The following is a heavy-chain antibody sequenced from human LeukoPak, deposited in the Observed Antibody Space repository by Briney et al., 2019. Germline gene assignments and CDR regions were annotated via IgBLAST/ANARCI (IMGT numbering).Heavy chain of an antibody. D-gene: IGHD2-2*01. CDR3: ARGGYCSSTSCPPDY. Sequence: GGSLRLSCAASGFTFSSYSMNWVRQAPGKGLEWVSSISSSSSYIYYADSVKGRFTISRDNAKNSLHLQMNSLRAEDTAVYYCARGGYCSSTSCPPDYWGQGTLVTVSS. J-gene: IGHJ4*02. V-gene: IGHV3-21*01. CDR2: ISSSSSYI. CDR1: GFTFSSYS.